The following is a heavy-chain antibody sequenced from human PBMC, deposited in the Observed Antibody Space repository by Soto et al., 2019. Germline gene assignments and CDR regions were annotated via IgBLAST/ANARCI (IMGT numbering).Heavy chain of an antibody. CDR3: ARQVVVVAAFTYYYYMDV. D-gene: IGHD2-15*01. Sequence: ASVKVSCKASGYTFTSYYMHWVRQAPGQGLEWMGIINPSGGSTSYAQKFQGRVTMTRDTSTSTVYMELGSLRSEDTAVYYCARQVVVVAAFTYYYYMDVWGKGTTVTVSS. J-gene: IGHJ6*03. V-gene: IGHV1-46*03. CDR1: GYTFTSYY. CDR2: INPSGGST.